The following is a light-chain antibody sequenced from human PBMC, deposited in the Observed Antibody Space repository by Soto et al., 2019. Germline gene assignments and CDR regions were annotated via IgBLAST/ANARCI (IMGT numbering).Light chain of an antibody. V-gene: IGKV3-11*01. Sequence: EIVLTQSPATVSLSPGERATLSCRASQSVGTTLAWYQQKAGQAPRLLINDASNRATAIPARFSGSGSGTDFTLTIRSLAPEDVAVYYCQQRQAWPLTFGGGTKVEI. J-gene: IGKJ4*01. CDR2: DAS. CDR1: QSVGTT. CDR3: QQRQAWPLT.